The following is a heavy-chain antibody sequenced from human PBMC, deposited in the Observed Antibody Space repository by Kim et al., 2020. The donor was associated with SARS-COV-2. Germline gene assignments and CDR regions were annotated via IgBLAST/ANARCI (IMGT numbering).Heavy chain of an antibody. D-gene: IGHD2-15*01. CDR3: ARDPSWEEDIVVVVAATPDPFDY. V-gene: IGHV3-21*01. J-gene: IGHJ4*02. Sequence: GGSLRLSCAASGFTFSSYSMNWVRQAPGKGLEWVSSISSSSSYIYYADSVKGRFTISRDNAKNSLYLQMNSLRAEDTAVYYCARDPSWEEDIVVVVAATPDPFDYWGQGTLVTVSS. CDR2: ISSSSSYI. CDR1: GFTFSSYS.